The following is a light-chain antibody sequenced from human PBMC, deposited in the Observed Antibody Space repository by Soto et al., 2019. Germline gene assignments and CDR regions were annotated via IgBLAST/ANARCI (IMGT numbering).Light chain of an antibody. Sequence: QSVLTQPASVSGSPGQSITISCTGTSSDVGAYTSVSWYQQHPGKAPKLMIYEVSNRTSGVSNRFSGSKSGNTASLTISGLQAEDEADYYCNSNTNSGTRVVFGGGTKLTIL. CDR1: SSDVGAYTS. CDR3: NSNTNSGTRVV. CDR2: EVS. V-gene: IGLV2-14*01. J-gene: IGLJ2*01.